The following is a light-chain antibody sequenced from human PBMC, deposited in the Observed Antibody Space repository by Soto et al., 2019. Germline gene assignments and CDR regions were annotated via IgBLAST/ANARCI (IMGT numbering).Light chain of an antibody. V-gene: IGKV1-39*01. CDR2: GAS. CDR1: QSISRS. J-gene: IGKJ2*01. CDR3: QQSFSSPYT. Sequence: DIQMTQSPSSLSASVGDRVTITCRASQSISRSLSWYQQTAGKAPKLLIYGASSLQRGVPSRFSGSGSGTYFTLTVNSLQPEDFATYYCQQSFSSPYTFGQGTKLETK.